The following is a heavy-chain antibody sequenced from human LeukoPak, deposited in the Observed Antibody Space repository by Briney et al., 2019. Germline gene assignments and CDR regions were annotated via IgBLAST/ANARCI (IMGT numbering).Heavy chain of an antibody. D-gene: IGHD3-3*01. CDR1: GYTLTSYD. CDR2: MNPNSGNK. Sequence: ASVKVSCKASGYTLTSYDINWVRQASGQGREWMGWMNPNSGNKGCAQKFRGRVDMKRNTHLHTAYMDLSSQSSEDRAVYYCARDRSYDFWSGYLTYYYYYYMDVWGKGTTVTVSS. V-gene: IGHV1-8*01. J-gene: IGHJ6*03. CDR3: ARDRSYDFWSGYLTYYYYYYMDV.